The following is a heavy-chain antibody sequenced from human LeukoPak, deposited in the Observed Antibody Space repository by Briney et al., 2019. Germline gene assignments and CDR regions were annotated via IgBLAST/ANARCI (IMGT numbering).Heavy chain of an antibody. CDR2: IYSGGST. D-gene: IGHD6-25*01. J-gene: IGHJ6*02. V-gene: IGHV3-53*01. Sequence: GGSLRLSCAASGFXVSSNYMSWVRQAPGKGLEWVSVIYSGGSTYYADSVKGRFTISRDNSKNTLYLQMNSLRAEDTAVYYCASSKGTLAAYYYYGMDVWGQGTTVTVSS. CDR3: ASSKGTLAAYYYYGMDV. CDR1: GFXVSSNY.